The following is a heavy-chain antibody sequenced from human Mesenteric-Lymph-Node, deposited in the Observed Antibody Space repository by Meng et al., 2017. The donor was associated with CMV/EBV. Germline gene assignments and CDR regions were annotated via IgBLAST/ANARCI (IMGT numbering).Heavy chain of an antibody. Sequence: GSLRLSCAASESTFSSYVMTWVRQAPGKGLEWIGYIYYSGSTNYNPSLKSRVTISVDTSKNQFSLKLSSVTAADTAVYYCAREAGHRDWFDPWGQGTLVTVSS. J-gene: IGHJ5*02. V-gene: IGHV4-59*01. CDR3: AREAGHRDWFDP. CDR2: IYYSGST. D-gene: IGHD1-14*01. CDR1: ESTFSSYV.